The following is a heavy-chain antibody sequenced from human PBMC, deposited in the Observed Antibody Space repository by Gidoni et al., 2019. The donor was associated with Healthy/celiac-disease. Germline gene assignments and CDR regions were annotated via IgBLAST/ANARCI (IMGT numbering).Heavy chain of an antibody. J-gene: IGHJ3*02. V-gene: IGHV3-9*01. D-gene: IGHD3-22*01. Sequence: EVQLVESGGGLVQPGRSLRLSCAASGFTFDDYAMHWVRQAPGKGLEWVSGISWNSGSIGYADSVKGRFTISRDNAKNSLYLQMNSLRAEDTALYYCAKGAVSGSSGYYYRDAFDIWGQGTMVTVSS. CDR1: GFTFDDYA. CDR3: AKGAVSGSSGYYYRDAFDI. CDR2: ISWNSGSI.